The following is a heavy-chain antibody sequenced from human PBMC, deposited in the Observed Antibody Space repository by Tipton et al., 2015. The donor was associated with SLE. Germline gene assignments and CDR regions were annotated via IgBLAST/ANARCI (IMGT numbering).Heavy chain of an antibody. V-gene: IGHV3-30*02. CDR2: IRYDGSNK. J-gene: IGHJ6*03. CDR3: AKDSGLQFYYYMDV. Sequence: SGFTFSSYGMHWVRQAPGKGLEWVAFIRYDGSNKYYADSVKGRFTISRDNSKNTLYLQMNSLRAEDTAVYYCAKDSGLQFYYYMDVWGKGTTVTISS. CDR1: GFTFSSYG. D-gene: IGHD4-11*01.